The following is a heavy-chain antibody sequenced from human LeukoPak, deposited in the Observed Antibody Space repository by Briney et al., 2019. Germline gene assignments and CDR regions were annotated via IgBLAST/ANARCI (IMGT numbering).Heavy chain of an antibody. Sequence: PGGSLRLSCAASGFTFDDYAMHWVRQAPGKGLEWVSGISWNSGSIGYADSVKGRFTISRDNAKNSLYLQMNSLRAEDTALYYCAKDIAAAGTSSFDYWGQGTLVTVSS. CDR2: ISWNSGSI. CDR3: AKDIAAAGTSSFDY. CDR1: GFTFDDYA. V-gene: IGHV3-9*01. J-gene: IGHJ4*02. D-gene: IGHD6-13*01.